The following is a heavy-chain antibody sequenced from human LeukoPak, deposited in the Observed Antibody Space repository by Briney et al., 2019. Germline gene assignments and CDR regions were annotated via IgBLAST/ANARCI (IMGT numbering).Heavy chain of an antibody. CDR1: GFPLSSYS. CDR2: ISWNSGSI. J-gene: IGHJ4*02. V-gene: IGHV3-9*01. Sequence: GGSLRLSCAASGFPLSSYSMNWVRQAPGKGLEWVSGISWNSGSIGYADSVKGRFTISRDNAKNSLYLQMNSLRAEDTALYYCAKDGCSGGSCVLLDYWGQGTLVTVSS. CDR3: AKDGCSGGSCVLLDY. D-gene: IGHD2-15*01.